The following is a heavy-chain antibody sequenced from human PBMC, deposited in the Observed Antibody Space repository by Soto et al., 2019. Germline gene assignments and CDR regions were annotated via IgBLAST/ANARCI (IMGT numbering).Heavy chain of an antibody. CDR2: ISSSSSYI. CDR3: ARDLVVAATRRYNWFDP. J-gene: IGHJ5*02. D-gene: IGHD2-15*01. V-gene: IGHV3-21*01. Sequence: GRSLRLSCAASGFTFSSYSMNWVRQAPGKGLEWVSSISSSSSYIYYADSVKGRFTISRDNAKNSLYLQMNSLRAEDTAVYYCARDLVVAATRRYNWFDPWGQGTLVTVSS. CDR1: GFTFSSYS.